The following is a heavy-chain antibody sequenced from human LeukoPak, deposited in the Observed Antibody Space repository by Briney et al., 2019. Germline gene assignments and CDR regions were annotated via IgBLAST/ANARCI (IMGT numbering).Heavy chain of an antibody. Sequence: SETLSLTCAVYGGSFSGYYWSWIRQPPGKGLEWIGEINHSGSTNYNPSLKSRVTISVDTSKNQFSLKLSSVTAADTAVYYCARGLMGAYYDFWCGYPKFPYYGMDVWGQGTTVTVSS. V-gene: IGHV4-34*01. D-gene: IGHD3-3*01. CDR1: GGSFSGYY. CDR2: INHSGST. J-gene: IGHJ6*02. CDR3: ARGLMGAYYDFWCGYPKFPYYGMDV.